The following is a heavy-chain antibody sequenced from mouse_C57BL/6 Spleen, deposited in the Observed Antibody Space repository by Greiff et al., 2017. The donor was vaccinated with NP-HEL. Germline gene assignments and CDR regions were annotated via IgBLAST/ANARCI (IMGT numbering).Heavy chain of an antibody. V-gene: IGHV1-74*01. Sequence: QVQLQQPGAELVKPGASVKVSCKASGYTFTSYWMHWVKQRPGQGLEWIGRIHPSDSDTNYNQKFKGKATLTVDKSSGTAYMQLSSLTSEDSAVYNCAINGLRSFRDWYFDVWGAGTTVTVSS. J-gene: IGHJ1*01. CDR3: AINGLRSFRDWYFDV. D-gene: IGHD1-1*01. CDR2: IHPSDSDT. CDR1: GYTFTSYW.